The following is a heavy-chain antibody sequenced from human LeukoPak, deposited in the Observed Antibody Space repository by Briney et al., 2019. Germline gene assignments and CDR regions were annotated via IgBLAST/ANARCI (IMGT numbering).Heavy chain of an antibody. Sequence: GGSLRLSCAASGFTFSSYEMNWVRQAPGKGLEWVSAISGSGSSTYYAASVKGRFTISRDNSKNTLYLQMNSLRAEDTAVYYCAKGRAGNYYYDSSDYWGQGTLVTVSS. CDR3: AKGRAGNYYYDSSDY. D-gene: IGHD3-22*01. CDR2: ISGSGSST. J-gene: IGHJ4*02. CDR1: GFTFSSYE. V-gene: IGHV3-23*01.